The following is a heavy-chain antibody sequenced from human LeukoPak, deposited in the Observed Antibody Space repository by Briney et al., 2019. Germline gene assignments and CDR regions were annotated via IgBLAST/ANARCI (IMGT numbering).Heavy chain of an antibody. CDR1: GGSINNYY. J-gene: IGHJ3*02. Sequence: PSETLSLTXTVSGGSINNYYWSWIRQPPGKGLEWIGHISYSGNTNYNSSLRSRVTISVDTSNNQFSLRLSSVTAADTAVYYCARDSYTGNYFEDTFDIWGQGTMVTVSS. D-gene: IGHD1-26*01. V-gene: IGHV4-59*01. CDR3: ARDSYTGNYFEDTFDI. CDR2: ISYSGNT.